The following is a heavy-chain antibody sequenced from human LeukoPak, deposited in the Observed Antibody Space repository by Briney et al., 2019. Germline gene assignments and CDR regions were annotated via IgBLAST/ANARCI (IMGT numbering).Heavy chain of an antibody. Sequence: ASVKVSCKASGYTFSVNYIHWVRQAPGQGLEWMAWINPDSGVSNSAQRFQGRVTLTRDTSISTAYMEVSGLTSDDTAVYSCTRGMGTSWFDFWGQGALVTVSS. J-gene: IGHJ4*02. D-gene: IGHD2-15*01. CDR1: GYTFSVNY. CDR2: INPDSGVS. CDR3: TRGMGTSWFDF. V-gene: IGHV1-2*02.